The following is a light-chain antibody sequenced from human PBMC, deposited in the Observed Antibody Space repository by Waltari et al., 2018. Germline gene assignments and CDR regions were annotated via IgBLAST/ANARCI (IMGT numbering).Light chain of an antibody. J-gene: IGKJ1*01. CDR3: QQYSSFWT. CDR1: QSISSW. CDR2: KAS. Sequence: DIQMTQSPYPLSASVGDRVPITCRASQSISSWLAWFQQKPGKAPKLLIQKASSLENGVPSRFSGSGAGTEFTLTISSLQPDDFATYYCQQYSSFWTFGQGTKVEIK. V-gene: IGKV1-5*03.